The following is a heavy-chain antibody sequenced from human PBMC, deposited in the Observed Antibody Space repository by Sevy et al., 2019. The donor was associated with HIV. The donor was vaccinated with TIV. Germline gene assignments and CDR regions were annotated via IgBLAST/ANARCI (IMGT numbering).Heavy chain of an antibody. J-gene: IGHJ3*01. Sequence: ASVKVSCKASGYTFTSYGITWVRQAPGQGLEWMGWISGYSGNTNYAQKFQGRVTMTTDTSTSTAYMELRSLRSDDTAVYYCASDVALPYIVVVVDASVAPFDFWGQGTMVTVSS. V-gene: IGHV1-18*01. D-gene: IGHD2-15*01. CDR1: GYTFTSYG. CDR2: ISGYSGNT. CDR3: ASDVALPYIVVVVDASVAPFDF.